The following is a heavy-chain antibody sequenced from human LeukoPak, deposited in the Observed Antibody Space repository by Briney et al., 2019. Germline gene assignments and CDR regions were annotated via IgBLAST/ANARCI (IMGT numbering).Heavy chain of an antibody. J-gene: IGHJ4*02. D-gene: IGHD6-19*01. CDR3: ARDLLAVAGTEGVDY. CDR1: GYTFTSYA. CDR2: INAGNGNT. Sequence: ASVKVSCKASGYTFTSYAMHWVRQAPGQRLEWMGWINAGNGNTKYSQKFQGRVTITRDTSASTAYMELSSLRSEDTAVYYCARDLLAVAGTEGVDYWGQGTLVTVSS. V-gene: IGHV1-3*01.